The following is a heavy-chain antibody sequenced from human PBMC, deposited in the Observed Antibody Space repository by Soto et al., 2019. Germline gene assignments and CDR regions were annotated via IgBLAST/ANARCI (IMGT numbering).Heavy chain of an antibody. Sequence: PSETLSLTCTVSGGSISSYYWSWIRQPAGKGLEWIGRIYTSGSTNYNPSLKSRVTMSVDTSKNQFSLKLSSVTAADTAVYYCARNQLGGGWSPPTLPWGQGTLVTVSS. V-gene: IGHV4-4*07. CDR1: GGSISSYY. D-gene: IGHD6-19*01. CDR3: ARNQLGGGWSPPTLP. J-gene: IGHJ5*02. CDR2: IYTSGST.